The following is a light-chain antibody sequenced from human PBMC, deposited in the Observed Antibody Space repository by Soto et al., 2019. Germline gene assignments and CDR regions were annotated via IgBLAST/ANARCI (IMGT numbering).Light chain of an antibody. V-gene: IGKV1-33*01. CDR3: QQYDNFPLS. CDR1: QDINHY. Sequence: DIQMTQSPSSLSASVGDRVTITCQASQDINHYLNWDQQRPGKAPKSLIYDGSNLETGVPSRFSGSGAGTMFSLTIDNLQPEDVATYYCQQYDNFPLSFGGGTKLEIK. J-gene: IGKJ4*01. CDR2: DGS.